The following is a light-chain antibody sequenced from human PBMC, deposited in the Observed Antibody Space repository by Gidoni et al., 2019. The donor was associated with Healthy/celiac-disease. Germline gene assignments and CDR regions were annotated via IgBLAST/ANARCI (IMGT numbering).Light chain of an antibody. CDR2: DDS. CDR1: NIGSKS. Sequence: SYVLTQPPSVSAPPGKTARITCGGNNIGSKSVPWYQQQPGQAPVLVVYDDSDRPSGIPERFSGSNSGNTATLTISRVEAGDEADYYCQVWDSSSDPVVFGGGTKLTVL. J-gene: IGLJ2*01. CDR3: QVWDSSSDPVV. V-gene: IGLV3-21*03.